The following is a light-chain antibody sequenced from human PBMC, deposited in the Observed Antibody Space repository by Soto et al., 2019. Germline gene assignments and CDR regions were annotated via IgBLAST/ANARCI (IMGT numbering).Light chain of an antibody. J-gene: IGKJ4*01. Sequence: EIVLTQSPATLSLSPGERATLSCRASQSISSYLAWYQQKPGQAPRLLIHDASNRATGIPARFSGSGSGTDFTLTISSLEPEDVAVYYCQHRTNWPLTFGGGTKVEIK. CDR3: QHRTNWPLT. V-gene: IGKV3-11*01. CDR2: DAS. CDR1: QSISSY.